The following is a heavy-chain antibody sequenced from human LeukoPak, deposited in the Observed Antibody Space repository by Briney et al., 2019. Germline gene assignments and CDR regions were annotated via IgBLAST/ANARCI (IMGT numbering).Heavy chain of an antibody. D-gene: IGHD4-17*01. Sequence: GGSLRPSCAASGFTFSSYSMNWVRQAPGKGLEWVSSISSSSSYIYYADSVKGRFTISRDNAKNSLYLQMNSLRAEDTAVYYCARDDIYGDYLYYFDYWGQGTLVTVSS. V-gene: IGHV3-21*01. CDR2: ISSSSSYI. CDR1: GFTFSSYS. CDR3: ARDDIYGDYLYYFDY. J-gene: IGHJ4*02.